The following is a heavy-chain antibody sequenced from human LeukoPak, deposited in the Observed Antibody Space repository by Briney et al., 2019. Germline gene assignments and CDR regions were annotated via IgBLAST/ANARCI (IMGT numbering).Heavy chain of an antibody. J-gene: IGHJ4*02. D-gene: IGHD1-14*01. CDR1: GFTFSTYS. CDR2: VSSDSHFI. Sequence: GGSLRLSCAGTGFTFSTYSMNWVRQTPDKGLEWVSSVSSDSHFIFYADSVKGRFTISRDNSKNTLYLQMNSLRAEDTAVYYCAKPLGTNYFDYWGQGTLVTVSS. V-gene: IGHV3-23*01. CDR3: AKPLGTNYFDY.